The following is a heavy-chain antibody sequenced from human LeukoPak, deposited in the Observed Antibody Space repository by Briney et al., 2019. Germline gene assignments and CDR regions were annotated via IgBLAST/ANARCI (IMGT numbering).Heavy chain of an antibody. D-gene: IGHD1-7*01. CDR2: ITHKPHGYTT. Sequence: PGGSLRLSCAASGFTFRDLYMGWVRQAPGKGLEWVGRITHKPHGYTTKYAASLEGRFTISRDDSQNSLYLQINSLKTEDTAIYYCTSENYEKLDSWGQGTLVTVSS. CDR3: TSENYEKLDS. CDR1: GFTFRDLY. J-gene: IGHJ4*02. V-gene: IGHV3-72*01.